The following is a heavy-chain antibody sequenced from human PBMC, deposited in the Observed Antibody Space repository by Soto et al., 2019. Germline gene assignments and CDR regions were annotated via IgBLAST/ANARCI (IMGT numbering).Heavy chain of an antibody. Sequence: SETLSLTCTVSGGSISSSSYYWGWIRQPPGKGLEWIGSIYYSGSTYYNPSLKSRVTISVDTSKNQFSLKLSSVTAADTAVYYCAREASVGAARFDYWGQGTLVTVSS. V-gene: IGHV4-39*02. CDR3: AREASVGAARFDY. D-gene: IGHD1-26*01. CDR1: GGSISSSSYY. CDR2: IYYSGST. J-gene: IGHJ4*02.